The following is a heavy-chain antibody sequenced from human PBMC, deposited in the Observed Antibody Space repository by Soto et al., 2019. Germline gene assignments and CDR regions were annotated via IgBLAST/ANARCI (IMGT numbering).Heavy chain of an antibody. CDR2: ISYDGSNK. J-gene: IGHJ1*01. D-gene: IGHD4-17*01. CDR1: GFTFSSYG. Sequence: GGSLRLSCAASGFTFSSYGMHWVRQAPGKGLEWVAVISYDGSNKYYADSVKGRFTISRDNSKNTLYLQMNSLRAEDTAVYYCASTPALATVTTYHFQHWGQGTLVTVSS. CDR3: ASTPALATVTTYHFQH. V-gene: IGHV3-30*03.